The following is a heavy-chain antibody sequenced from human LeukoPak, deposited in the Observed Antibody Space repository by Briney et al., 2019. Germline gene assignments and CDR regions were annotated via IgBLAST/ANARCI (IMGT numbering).Heavy chain of an antibody. CDR1: GGAISNYY. J-gene: IGHJ4*02. D-gene: IGHD3-3*01. CDR3: ARATYDGPLYFGY. V-gene: IGHV4-59*01. CDR2: IYYSGSP. Sequence: SETLSLTCTVSGGAISNYYWSWIRQPPGKGLEWIGYIYYSGSPSYNPSLKSRVAISVETSKNQFSVNLSSVTAADAAVYSCARATYDGPLYFGYWGQGTLVTVSS.